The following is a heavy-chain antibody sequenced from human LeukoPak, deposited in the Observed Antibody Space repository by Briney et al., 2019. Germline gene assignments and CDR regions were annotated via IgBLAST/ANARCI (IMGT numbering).Heavy chain of an antibody. Sequence: GGSLRLSCAASGFTFSSYAMHWVRQAPGKGLEWVAVISYDGSNKYYADSVKGRFTISRDNSKNTLYLQMNSLRAEDTAVYYCARALNTYYYDSSGPYYFDYWGQGTLVTVSS. J-gene: IGHJ4*02. V-gene: IGHV3-30-3*01. CDR2: ISYDGSNK. CDR1: GFTFSSYA. D-gene: IGHD3-22*01. CDR3: ARALNTYYYDSSGPYYFDY.